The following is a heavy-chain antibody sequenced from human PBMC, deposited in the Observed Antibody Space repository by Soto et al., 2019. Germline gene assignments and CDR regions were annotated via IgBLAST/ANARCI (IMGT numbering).Heavy chain of an antibody. J-gene: IGHJ3*02. CDR1: GGSFIYYQ. CDR2: INHTGST. Sequence: QVQLQQWGAGLLKPSETLSLTCAVSGGSFIYYQWSWIRQPPGKGLERIGEINHTGSTNYNPSLQRRATISVDPSSHQFSLKLSSVTDAYQAVYYSARRTDGFDICSQVTMVTVSS. CDR3: ARRTDGFDI. V-gene: IGHV4-34*01.